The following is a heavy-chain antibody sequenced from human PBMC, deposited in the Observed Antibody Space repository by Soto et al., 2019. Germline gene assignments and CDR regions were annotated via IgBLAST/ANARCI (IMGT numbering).Heavy chain of an antibody. CDR1: GFTFTRYS. V-gene: IGHV3-21*06. Sequence: EVQLVESGGGLVKPGGSLRLSCAASGFTFTRYSMNWVRQAQGKGLELVSSISSTTNYIYYGDSMKCRFTISRDNAKNSLSLEMNSLRAEDTAVYYCARESEDLTSNFDYWGQGTLVTVSS. J-gene: IGHJ4*02. CDR3: ARESEDLTSNFDY. CDR2: ISSTTNYI.